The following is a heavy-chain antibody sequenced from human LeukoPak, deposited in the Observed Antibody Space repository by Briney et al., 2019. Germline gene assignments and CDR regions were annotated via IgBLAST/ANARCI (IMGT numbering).Heavy chain of an antibody. J-gene: IGHJ4*02. V-gene: IGHV3-64D*09. CDR3: VSNVIIGASRTRDS. CDR1: GFTISNSP. CDR2: ISPGGGAT. Sequence: RESLRLSCSASGFTISNSPMHWVRQAPGKGLEDVAVISPGGGATYADAVKGRFTISRDNSKNTVYLQMNSLRPEDTAVYFCVSNVIIGASRTRDSWGQGTLDT. D-gene: IGHD6-13*01.